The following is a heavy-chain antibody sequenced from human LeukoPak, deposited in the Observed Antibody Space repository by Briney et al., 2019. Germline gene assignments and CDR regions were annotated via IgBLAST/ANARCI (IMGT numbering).Heavy chain of an antibody. D-gene: IGHD6-19*01. CDR3: ARGYIAVAGTVYYYFDY. CDR1: GFTFSSYD. V-gene: IGHV3-13*01. CDR2: IGTAGDT. J-gene: IGHJ4*02. Sequence: GGSLRLSCAASGFTFSSYDMHWVRQATGKGLEWVSAIGTAGDTYYPGSVKGRFTISRENAKNSLYLQTNSLRAEDTAVYYCARGYIAVAGTVYYYFDYWGQGTLVTVSS.